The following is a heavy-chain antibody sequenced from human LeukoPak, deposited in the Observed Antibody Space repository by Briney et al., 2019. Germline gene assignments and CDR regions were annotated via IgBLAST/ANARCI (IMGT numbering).Heavy chain of an antibody. CDR1: GFTFSSYS. D-gene: IGHD3-22*01. J-gene: IGHJ4*02. V-gene: IGHV3-48*01. CDR2: ISSGYSTI. CDR3: AKSSSSYYDRSGYLDY. Sequence: GGSLRLSCAASGFTFSSYSMNWVRQAPGKGLEWVSFISSGYSTIYYADSVKGRFTITRDSAKNSLYLQMSSLSAEGTAVYYSAKSSSSYYDRSGYLDYWGQGTLVTVSS.